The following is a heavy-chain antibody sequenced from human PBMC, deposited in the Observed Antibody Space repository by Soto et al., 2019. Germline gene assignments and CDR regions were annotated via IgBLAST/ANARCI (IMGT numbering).Heavy chain of an antibody. V-gene: IGHV1-69*06. CDR2: IIPIFRST. CDR3: ARVLLPPYGSGWRSLYWYFEL. J-gene: IGHJ2*01. Sequence: QVQLVQSGAEVKKPGSSVKVSCKASGGTFNSYALTWVRQAPGHGLEWMGGIIPIFRSTNYAQKFQDSVTITANRSTSTDYMELSSMRSDDTAVYYCARVLLPPYGSGWRSLYWYFELRGRGILVTVSS. D-gene: IGHD6-19*01. CDR1: GGTFNSYA.